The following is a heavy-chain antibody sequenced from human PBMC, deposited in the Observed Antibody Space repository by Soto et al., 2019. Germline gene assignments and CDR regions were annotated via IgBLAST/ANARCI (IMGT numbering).Heavy chain of an antibody. V-gene: IGHV3-7*03. CDR2: IKQDGSEK. J-gene: IGHJ6*02. CDR1: GFTFSSYW. Sequence: GGSLRLSCAASGFTFSSYWMSWVRQAPGKGREWVANIKQDGSEKYYGDSVKGRFTISRDNAKNSLYLQMNSLRAEDTAVYYCARDQGSGWYAYYYYGMDVWGQGTTVTVSS. CDR3: ARDQGSGWYAYYYYGMDV. D-gene: IGHD6-19*01.